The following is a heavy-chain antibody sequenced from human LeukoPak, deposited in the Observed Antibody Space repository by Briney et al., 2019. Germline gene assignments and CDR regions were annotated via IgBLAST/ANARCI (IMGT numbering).Heavy chain of an antibody. CDR3: ARPNYGDYPGNPSAADYYYYYMDV. CDR1: GGTFSSYA. Sequence: GASVKVSCKASGGTFSSYAISWVRQAPGQGLEWMGGIIPIFGTANYAQQFQGRVTITADKSTSTAYMELSSLRSEDTAVYYCARPNYGDYPGNPSAADYYYYYMDVWGKGTTVTVSS. J-gene: IGHJ6*03. D-gene: IGHD4-17*01. V-gene: IGHV1-69*06. CDR2: IIPIFGTA.